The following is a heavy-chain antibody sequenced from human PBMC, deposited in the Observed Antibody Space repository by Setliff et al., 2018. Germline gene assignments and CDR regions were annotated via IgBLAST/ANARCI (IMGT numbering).Heavy chain of an antibody. D-gene: IGHD2-2*01. CDR1: GFTFSTYT. CDR2: IDTSSSYI. J-gene: IGHJ4*02. Sequence: GGSLRLSCAASGFTFSTYTMNWVRQAPGKGLEWVSSIDTSSSYIYYADSVKGRFTISRDNAENSLYLQMSSLRAEDTAVYYCARSESCGATNCSPFDYWGQGTLVTVSS. CDR3: ARSESCGATNCSPFDY. V-gene: IGHV3-21*01.